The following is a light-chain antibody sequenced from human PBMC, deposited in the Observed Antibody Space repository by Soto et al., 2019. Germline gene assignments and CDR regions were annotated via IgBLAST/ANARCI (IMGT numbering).Light chain of an antibody. CDR2: RNN. CDR3: AGWDHSLHGLV. V-gene: IGLV1-47*01. J-gene: IGLJ1*01. CDR1: NSNIGTNY. Sequence: QSVLTQPPSASGTPGQRVTISCSGGNSNIGTNYVYWYQHLPGATPKLLIYRNNHRPSGVPDRFSASKSGTSASLAINGLRSEDEANYYCAGWDHSLHGLVFGTGTKVTVL.